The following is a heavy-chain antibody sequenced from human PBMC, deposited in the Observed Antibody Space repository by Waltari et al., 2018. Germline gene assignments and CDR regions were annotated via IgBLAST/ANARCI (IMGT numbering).Heavy chain of an antibody. CDR3: TRGGDDSSWYWRN. D-gene: IGHD6-13*01. CDR2: INQDGSEK. Sequence: EVQLVESGGGLVQPGGSLRLSCAASGSTFGNNWMTWVRQAPGKGLEWVANINQDGSEKYSVESVKGRFTISRDNAKNSLYLQLNSLRADDTAVYYCTRGGDDSSWYWRNWGQGTLVTVSS. V-gene: IGHV3-7*01. J-gene: IGHJ4*02. CDR1: GSTFGNNW.